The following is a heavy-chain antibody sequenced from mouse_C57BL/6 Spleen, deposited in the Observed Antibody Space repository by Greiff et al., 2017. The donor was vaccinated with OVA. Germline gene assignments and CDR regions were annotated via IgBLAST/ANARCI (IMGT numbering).Heavy chain of an antibody. CDR1: GYTFTSYW. CDR2: INPSNGGT. J-gene: IGHJ4*01. D-gene: IGHD1-1*01. CDR3: AREDGSSSCYALDY. V-gene: IGHV1-53*01. Sequence: QVQLKQPGTELVKPGASVKLSCKASGYTFTSYWMHWVKQRPGQGLEWIGNINPSNGGTNYNEKFKSKATLTVDKSSSTAYMQLSSLTSADSAVYYCAREDGSSSCYALDYWGQGTSVTVSA.